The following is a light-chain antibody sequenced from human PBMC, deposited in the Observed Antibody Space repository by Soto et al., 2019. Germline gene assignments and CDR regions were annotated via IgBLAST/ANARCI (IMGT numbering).Light chain of an antibody. V-gene: IGKV1-5*03. J-gene: IGKJ5*01. CDR2: KAS. CDR3: QQYNNYPLT. Sequence: DIQMTQSPSTLSASVGDRVTITCRASQSISKSLAWYQQKPGRAPTLLIYKASTLESGVPSRFSGSGSGTEFTLTISSLQPDDFASYYCQQYNNYPLTFGQGTRLEMK. CDR1: QSISKS.